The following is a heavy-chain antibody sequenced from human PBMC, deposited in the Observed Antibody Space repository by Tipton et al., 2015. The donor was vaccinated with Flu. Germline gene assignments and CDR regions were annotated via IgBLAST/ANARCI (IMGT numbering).Heavy chain of an antibody. CDR3: ARDRPGFGDGAFDI. V-gene: IGHV4-61*01. CDR1: GGSVSSGSYY. D-gene: IGHD3-10*01. CDR2: IYYSGST. Sequence: TLSLTCTVSGGSVSSGSYYWSWIRQPPGKGLEWIGYIYYSGSTNYNPSLKSRVTISVDTSKNQFSLKLSSVTAADTAVYYCARDRPGFGDGAFDIWGQGTMVTVSS. J-gene: IGHJ3*02.